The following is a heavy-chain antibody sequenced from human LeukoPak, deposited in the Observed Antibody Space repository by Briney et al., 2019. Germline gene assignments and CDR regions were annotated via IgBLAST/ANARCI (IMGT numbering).Heavy chain of an antibody. CDR1: GFTFSSYW. CDR2: IKQDGSEK. D-gene: IGHD2-15*01. CDR3: ARWCSGGSCYYSGLDAFDI. Sequence: GGSLRLSCAASGFTFSSYWMSWVRQAPGKGLEWVANIKQDGSEKYYVDSVKGRFTISRDNAKNSLYLQMNSLRAEDTAVYYCARWCSGGSCYYSGLDAFDIWGQGTMVTVSS. J-gene: IGHJ3*02. V-gene: IGHV3-7*01.